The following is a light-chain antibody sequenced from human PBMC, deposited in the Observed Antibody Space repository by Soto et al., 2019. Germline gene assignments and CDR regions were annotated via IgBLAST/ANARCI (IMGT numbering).Light chain of an antibody. CDR1: QSVNSYS. CDR2: GAS. J-gene: IGKJ1*01. V-gene: IGKV3-20*01. CDR3: QQYGSAPPT. Sequence: EIVLTQSPGTLSLSPGERATLSCRASQSVNSYSLARYQRKPGQPPRLLLWGASNRATDIPYRFSGSGSGTDLTLTITRLEPEDFAVYYCQQYGSAPPTFGHGARVEVK.